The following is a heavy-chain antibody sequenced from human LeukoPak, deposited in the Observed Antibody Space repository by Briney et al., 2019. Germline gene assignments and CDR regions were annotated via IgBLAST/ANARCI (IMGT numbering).Heavy chain of an antibody. CDR3: AKDITMDASGCFDP. Sequence: GGSLRLSCAASGFTFDDYAMHWVRQAPGKGLEWVSGISWNSGSIGYADSVKGRFTISRDNAKNSLYLQMNSLRAEDTALYYCAKDITMDASGCFDPWGQGTLVTVSS. V-gene: IGHV3-9*01. J-gene: IGHJ5*02. D-gene: IGHD1-26*01. CDR2: ISWNSGSI. CDR1: GFTFDDYA.